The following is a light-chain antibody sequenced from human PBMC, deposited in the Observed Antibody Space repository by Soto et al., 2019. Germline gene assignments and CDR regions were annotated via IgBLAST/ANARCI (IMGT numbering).Light chain of an antibody. Sequence: EIVLTQSPGSLSLSPGERATLSCRASQSVSNSYVAWYQQIPGQAPRLLIYGASNRATGIPDRFSGSWSGTDFTLTISRLEPEDSAVYYCQQYGNAPPSTFGQGTKVEIK. CDR1: QSVSNSY. CDR3: QQYGNAPPST. J-gene: IGKJ1*01. CDR2: GAS. V-gene: IGKV3-20*01.